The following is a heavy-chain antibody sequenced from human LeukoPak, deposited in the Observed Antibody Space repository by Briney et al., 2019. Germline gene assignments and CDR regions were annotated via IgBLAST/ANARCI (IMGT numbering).Heavy chain of an antibody. Sequence: GSLRLSCAASGFTFSSYWMHWVRQAPGKGLEWVSSISSSSSYIYYADSVKGRFTISRDNAKNSLYLQMNSLRAEDAAVYYCAKAPVTSCRGAYCYPFDYWGQGTLVTVSS. V-gene: IGHV3-21*04. J-gene: IGHJ4*02. CDR3: AKAPVTSCRGAYCYPFDY. CDR2: ISSSSSYI. D-gene: IGHD2-21*01. CDR1: GFTFSSYW.